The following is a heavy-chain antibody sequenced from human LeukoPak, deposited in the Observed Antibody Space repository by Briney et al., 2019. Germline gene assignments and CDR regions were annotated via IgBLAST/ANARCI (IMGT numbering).Heavy chain of an antibody. J-gene: IGHJ6*02. V-gene: IGHV4-34*01. CDR2: ITHSGST. D-gene: IGHD1-26*01. Sequence: IPSDTLSLTCAVYGGSFTGYYWSWLRQPPGKGLEWSGEITHSGSTNYNPSLKSRVIISVDTSKNQFSLKLSSVTAADTAVYYCARAGATGAPNYYYYGMDVWGQGTTVTVSS. CDR3: ARAGATGAPNYYYYGMDV. CDR1: GGSFTGYY.